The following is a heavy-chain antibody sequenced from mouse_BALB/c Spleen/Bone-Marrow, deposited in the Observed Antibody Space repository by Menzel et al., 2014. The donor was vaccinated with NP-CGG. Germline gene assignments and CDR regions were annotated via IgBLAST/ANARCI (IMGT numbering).Heavy chain of an antibody. D-gene: IGHD2-4*01. V-gene: IGHV1S34*01. Sequence: LVKTGASVKISCKASGYSFTGYYIHWVKQSHGKSLEWIGYISCYNGATSYNQKFKGKATFTVDTSSSTAYVQFNSLTSEDSAVYYCASLIYYDSWFAYWGQGTLVTVSA. CDR1: GYSFTGYY. CDR2: ISCYNGAT. CDR3: ASLIYYDSWFAY. J-gene: IGHJ3*01.